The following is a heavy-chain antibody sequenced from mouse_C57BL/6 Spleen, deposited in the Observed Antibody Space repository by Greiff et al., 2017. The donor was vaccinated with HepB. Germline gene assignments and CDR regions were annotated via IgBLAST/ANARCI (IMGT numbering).Heavy chain of an antibody. D-gene: IGHD1-1*01. Sequence: QVQLQQSGAELARPGASVKMSCKASGYTFTSYTMHWVKQRPGQGLEWIGYINPSSGYTKYNQKFKDKVTLTADKSSNTAYMQLSSLTSEDAAVYYCATPYYGSSHWYFEVWGTGTTVTVSS. J-gene: IGHJ1*03. CDR1: GYTFTSYT. V-gene: IGHV1-4*01. CDR3: ATPYYGSSHWYFEV. CDR2: INPSSGYT.